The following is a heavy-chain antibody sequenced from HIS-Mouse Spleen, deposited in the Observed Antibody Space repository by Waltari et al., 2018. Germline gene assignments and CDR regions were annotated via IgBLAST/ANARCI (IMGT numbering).Heavy chain of an antibody. CDR3: AGYNWNYGTDY. CDR1: GGSFSGYY. D-gene: IGHD1-7*01. Sequence: QVQLQQWGAGLLKPSETLSLTCAVYGGSFSGYYWSWIRQPPGKGLEWIGEINHSGSNNYNPSLKSRVTISVDTSKNQFSLKLSSVTAADTAVYYCAGYNWNYGTDYWGQGTLVTVSS. CDR2: INHSGSN. J-gene: IGHJ4*02. V-gene: IGHV4-34*01.